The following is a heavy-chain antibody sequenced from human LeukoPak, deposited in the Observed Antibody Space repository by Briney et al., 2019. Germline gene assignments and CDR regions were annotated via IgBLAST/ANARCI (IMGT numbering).Heavy chain of an antibody. CDR2: IYYSGST. J-gene: IGHJ4*02. CDR1: GGSISSGGYY. D-gene: IGHD6-19*01. V-gene: IGHV4-31*03. CDR3: ARAFGRIAVAGSLDY. Sequence: SETLSLTCTVSGGSISSGGYYWSWIRQHAGKGLEWIGYIYYSGSTYYNPSLKSRVTISVDTSKNQFSLKLSSVTAADTAVYYCARAFGRIAVAGSLDYWGQGTLVTVSS.